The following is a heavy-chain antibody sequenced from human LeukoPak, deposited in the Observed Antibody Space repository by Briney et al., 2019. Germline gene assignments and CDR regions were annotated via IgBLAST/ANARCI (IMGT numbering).Heavy chain of an antibody. Sequence: GGSLRLSCAASGFIFSTYSMNWVRQAPGKGLEWVSSITGSYSHIYYADSVKGRFTISRDNAKNSLYLQMNSLRAEDTAVYYCARGVEYYYDSSGYFPFDYWGQGTLVTVSS. CDR3: ARGVEYYYDSSGYFPFDY. CDR1: GFIFSTYS. J-gene: IGHJ4*02. CDR2: ITGSYSHI. D-gene: IGHD3-22*01. V-gene: IGHV3-21*01.